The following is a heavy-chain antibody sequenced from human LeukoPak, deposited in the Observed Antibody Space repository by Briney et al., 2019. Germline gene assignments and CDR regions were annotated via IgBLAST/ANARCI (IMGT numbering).Heavy chain of an antibody. CDR1: GFTFSSYW. Sequence: GGSLRLSCAASGFTFSSYWMSWVRQAPGKGLEWVANVKQDGSEKYYVDSVKGRFTISRDNAKNSLYMQMNSLRAEDTAVYYCARDRYSSGWSDYMDVWGKGTTVTVSS. V-gene: IGHV3-7*01. CDR2: VKQDGSEK. CDR3: ARDRYSSGWSDYMDV. J-gene: IGHJ6*03. D-gene: IGHD6-19*01.